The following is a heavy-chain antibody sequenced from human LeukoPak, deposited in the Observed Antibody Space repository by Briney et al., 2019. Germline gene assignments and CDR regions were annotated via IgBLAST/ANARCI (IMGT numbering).Heavy chain of an antibody. D-gene: IGHD1-14*01. CDR3: ARETVGFDY. J-gene: IGHJ4*02. Sequence: GASVTVSFKASGGTFSSYAISWVRQAPGQGLEWMGGIIPILGTANYAQKFQGRVTITTDESTSTAYMELSSLRSEDTAVYYCARETVGFDYWGQGTLVTVSS. CDR1: GGTFSSYA. CDR2: IIPILGTA. V-gene: IGHV1-69*05.